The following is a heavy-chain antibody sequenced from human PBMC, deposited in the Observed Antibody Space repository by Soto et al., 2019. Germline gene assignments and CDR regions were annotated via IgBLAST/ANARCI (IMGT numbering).Heavy chain of an antibody. V-gene: IGHV4-39*01. CDR3: ARHVSLGYCTPTRCDLLSRFEA. Sequence: PSETLSLTCTVSGGSISNKRYYWGWIRQPPGKGLEWIGSIHYSGSTYDNPSLKSRVTISVDTSKNQLSLKLKSVTAADTAVYYCARHVSLGYCTPTRCDLLSRFEAWGPGTQVTVSS. J-gene: IGHJ5*02. CDR1: GGSISNKRYY. D-gene: IGHD2-8*01. CDR2: IHYSGST.